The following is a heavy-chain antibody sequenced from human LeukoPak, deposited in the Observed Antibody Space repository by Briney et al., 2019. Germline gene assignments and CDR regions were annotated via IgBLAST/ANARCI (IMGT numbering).Heavy chain of an antibody. V-gene: IGHV3-64*01. D-gene: IGHD2-2*01. CDR3: ARRACSGPRCYDVPDV. Sequence: PGGSLRLSCAASGFTFSNYAMHWVRQAPGRGLEYVSAISTDGAYTYYANSVKGRFTISRDNSKNTLYLQVGGLLVEDMAVYYCARRACSGPRCYDVPDVWGKGTTVTVSS. CDR1: GFTFSNYA. CDR2: ISTDGAYT. J-gene: IGHJ6*04.